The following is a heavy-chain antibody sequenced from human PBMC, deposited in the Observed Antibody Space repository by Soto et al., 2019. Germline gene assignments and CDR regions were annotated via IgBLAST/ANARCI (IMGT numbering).Heavy chain of an antibody. CDR3: ASTPPRVGAAPSNYYYYGMDV. V-gene: IGHV4-39*01. CDR2: IYYSGST. D-gene: IGHD1-26*01. Sequence: SETLSLTCTVSGGSISSSSYYWGWIRQPPGKGLEWIGSIYYSGSTYYNPSLKSRVTISVDTSKNQFSLKLSSVTASDTAVYYCASTPPRVGAAPSNYYYYGMDVWGQGTTVT. J-gene: IGHJ6*02. CDR1: GGSISSSSYY.